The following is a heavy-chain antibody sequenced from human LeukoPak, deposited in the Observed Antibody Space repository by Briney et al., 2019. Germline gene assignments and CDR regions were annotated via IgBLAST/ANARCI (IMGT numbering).Heavy chain of an antibody. Sequence: GGSLRLSCAASGFTFSSYGMHWVRHAPGKGLEWVAVISYDGSNKYYADSVKGRFTITRDNSKNTLYLQMNSLRAEDTDVYYCAKDLAPVYYYGSGSPNWFDPWGQGTLVTVSS. V-gene: IGHV3-30*18. D-gene: IGHD3-10*01. CDR2: ISYDGSNK. CDR3: AKDLAPVYYYGSGSPNWFDP. J-gene: IGHJ5*02. CDR1: GFTFSSYG.